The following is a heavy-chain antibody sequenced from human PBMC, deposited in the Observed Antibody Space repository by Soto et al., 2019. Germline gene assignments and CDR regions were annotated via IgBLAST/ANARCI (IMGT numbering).Heavy chain of an antibody. CDR1: GGSISSYY. Sequence: QVQLQESGPGLVKPSETLSLTCTVSGGSISSYYWSWIRQPPGKGLEWIGYIYYSGSTNYNPPLKSRVTISVDTSKNQFSLKLSSVTAADTAVYYCARHRLGGSYDYWGQGTLVTVSS. CDR2: IYYSGST. J-gene: IGHJ4*02. V-gene: IGHV4-59*08. CDR3: ARHRLGGSYDY. D-gene: IGHD1-26*01.